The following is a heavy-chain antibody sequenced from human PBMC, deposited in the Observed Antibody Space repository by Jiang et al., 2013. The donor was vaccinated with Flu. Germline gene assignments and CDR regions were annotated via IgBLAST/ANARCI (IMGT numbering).Heavy chain of an antibody. CDR3: ARAPTGVHPVTTSVGSFYYYGLDV. J-gene: IGHJ6*02. Sequence: GAEVKKPGASVKVSCKASGYTFTTYGITWVRQAPGQGLEWMGWISAYNGNTHYVQKFQGRVTMTTDTSTSTAYMELRNLRSDDTAMYYCARAPTGVHPVTTSVGSFYYYGLDVWGQGTTVTVSS. CDR1: GYTFTTYG. D-gene: IGHD4-17*01. CDR2: ISAYNGNT. V-gene: IGHV1-18*01.